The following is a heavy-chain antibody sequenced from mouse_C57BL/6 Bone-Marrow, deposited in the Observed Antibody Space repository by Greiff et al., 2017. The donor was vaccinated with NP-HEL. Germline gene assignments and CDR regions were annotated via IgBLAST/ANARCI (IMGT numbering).Heavy chain of an antibody. CDR2: IDPENGDT. CDR1: GFNIKDDY. D-gene: IGHD1-1*01. CDR3: TTIYYYGSSSYYYAMDY. V-gene: IGHV14-4*01. J-gene: IGHJ4*01. Sequence: EVQLQQSGAELVRPGASVKLSCTASGFNIKDDYMHWVKQRPEQGLEWIGWIDPENGDTEYASKLQGKATITADTSSNTAYLQLSSLTSEDTAVYYCTTIYYYGSSSYYYAMDYWGQGTSVTVSS.